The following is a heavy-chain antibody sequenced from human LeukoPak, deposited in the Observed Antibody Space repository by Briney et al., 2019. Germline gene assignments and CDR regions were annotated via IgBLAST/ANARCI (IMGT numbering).Heavy chain of an antibody. CDR2: IIPIFGTA. V-gene: IGHV1-69*06. D-gene: IGHD2-15*01. Sequence: SVKDSCKDSGGTLLSYAISWVGQARGQGGEWMGGIIPIFGTANYAQKFQGRVTITADKSTSTAYMELSSLRSEDTAVYYCARSREGYCSGGSCYSLDYWGQGTLVTVSS. CDR3: ARSREGYCSGGSCYSLDY. J-gene: IGHJ4*02. CDR1: GGTLLSYA.